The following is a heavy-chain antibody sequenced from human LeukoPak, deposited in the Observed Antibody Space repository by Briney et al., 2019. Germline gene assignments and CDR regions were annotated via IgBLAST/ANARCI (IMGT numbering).Heavy chain of an antibody. J-gene: IGHJ6*03. V-gene: IGHV3-7*01. Sequence: GGSLRLSCAASGFTFSSYWMSWVRQAPGKGREWVANIKQDGSEKYYVDSVKGRFTISRDNAKNSLYLQMNSLRAEDTAVYYCARLSGVVATTKYYYYMDVWGKGTTVTVSS. CDR2: IKQDGSEK. CDR1: GFTFSSYW. CDR3: ARLSGVVATTKYYYYMDV. D-gene: IGHD5-12*01.